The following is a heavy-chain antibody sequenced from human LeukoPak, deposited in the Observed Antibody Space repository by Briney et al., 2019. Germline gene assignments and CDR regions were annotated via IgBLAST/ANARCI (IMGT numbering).Heavy chain of an antibody. J-gene: IGHJ6*03. Sequence: GGSLRPSCAASGFTFSSYAMSWVRQAPGKGLEWVSAISGSGGSTYYADSVKGRFTISRDNSKNTLYLQMNSLRAEDTAVYYCANSPLPRAWFYMDVWGKGTTVTVSS. CDR2: ISGSGGST. D-gene: IGHD3-9*01. CDR3: ANSPLPRAWFYMDV. V-gene: IGHV3-23*01. CDR1: GFTFSSYA.